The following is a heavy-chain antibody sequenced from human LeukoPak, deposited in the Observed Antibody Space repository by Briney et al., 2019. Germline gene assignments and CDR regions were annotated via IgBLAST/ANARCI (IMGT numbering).Heavy chain of an antibody. CDR2: IYYSGST. Sequence: SETLSLTCTVSGDSISKNNYYWGWIRRPPGKGLEWLASIYYSGSTYYNPSLKSRVTISVDTSKNQFSLKVNSVTAADTAVYYCARDWVSARTGGETFDYWGQGTLVTVSS. V-gene: IGHV4-39*07. CDR3: ARDWVSARTGGETFDY. D-gene: IGHD1-14*01. CDR1: GDSISKNNYY. J-gene: IGHJ4*02.